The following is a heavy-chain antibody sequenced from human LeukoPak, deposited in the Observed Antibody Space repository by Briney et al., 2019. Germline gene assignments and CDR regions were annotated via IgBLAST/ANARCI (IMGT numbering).Heavy chain of an antibody. CDR2: INHSGST. D-gene: IGHD3-22*01. CDR1: GGSFSGYY. CDR3: ARVGIYDSSGYSI. Sequence: KTSETLPLTCAVYGGSFSGYYWSWIRQPPGKGLEWIGEINHSGSTNYNPSLKSRVTISVDTSKNQFSLKLSSVTAADTAVYYCARVGIYDSSGYSIWGQGTLVTVSS. J-gene: IGHJ4*02. V-gene: IGHV4-34*01.